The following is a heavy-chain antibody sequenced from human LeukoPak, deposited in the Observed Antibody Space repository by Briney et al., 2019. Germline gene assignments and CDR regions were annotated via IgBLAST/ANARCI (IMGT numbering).Heavy chain of an antibody. D-gene: IGHD3-10*01. CDR2: IIPIFGTA. CDR1: GGTFSSYA. CDR3: ARVSISGSYDRDYYYGMDV. V-gene: IGHV1-69*13. Sequence: SVKVSCKASGGTFSSYAISWVRQAPGQGLEWMGGIIPIFGTANYAQKFQGRVTITADESTSTAYMELSSLRSEDTAVYYCARVSISGSYDRDYYYGMDVWGQGTTVTVSS. J-gene: IGHJ6*02.